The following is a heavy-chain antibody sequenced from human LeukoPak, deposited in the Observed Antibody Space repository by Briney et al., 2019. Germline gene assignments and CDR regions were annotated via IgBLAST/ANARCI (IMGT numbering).Heavy chain of an antibody. CDR1: GGSFSGYY. CDR3: ARAKAAALVTDY. J-gene: IGHJ4*02. D-gene: IGHD6-13*01. CDR2: INHSGST. Sequence: NASETLSLTCAVYGGSFSGYYWSWIRQPPGKGLEWIGEINHSGSTNYNPSLKSRVTISVDTSKNQFSLKLSSVTAADTAVYYCARAKAAALVTDYWGQGTLVTVSS. V-gene: IGHV4-34*01.